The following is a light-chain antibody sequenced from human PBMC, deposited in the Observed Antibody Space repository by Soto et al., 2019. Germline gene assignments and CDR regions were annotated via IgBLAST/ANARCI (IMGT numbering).Light chain of an antibody. CDR1: SSDVGGYNY. CDR2: EVS. CDR3: SSYTSSSTLYG. Sequence: QSVLTQPASVSGSPGQSITISCTGTSSDVGGYNYVSWYQQHPGKAPKLMIYEVSNRPSGVSNRFSGSKSGNTASLTISGLQTEDEADYYCSSYTSSSTLYGVGSGTKVTV. V-gene: IGLV2-14*01. J-gene: IGLJ1*01.